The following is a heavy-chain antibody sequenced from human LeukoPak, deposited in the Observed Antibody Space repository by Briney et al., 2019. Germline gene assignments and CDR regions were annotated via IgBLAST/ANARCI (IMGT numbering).Heavy chain of an antibody. D-gene: IGHD3-3*01. V-gene: IGHV4-4*07. CDR3: AREDPPNYDFWSGYFDY. CDR2: IYTSGST. CDR1: GGSISSYY. Sequence: SETLSLTCTVSGGSISSYYWSWIRQPAGKGLEWIGRIYTSGSTNYNPSLKSRVTMSVDTSKNQFSLKLSSVTAADTAVYYCAREDPPNYDFWSGYFDYWGQGTLVTVSS. J-gene: IGHJ4*02.